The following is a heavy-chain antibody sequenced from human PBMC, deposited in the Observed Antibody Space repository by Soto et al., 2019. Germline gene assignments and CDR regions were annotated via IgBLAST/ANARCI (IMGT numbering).Heavy chain of an antibody. CDR3: ARDPMVRGVNYFDY. Sequence: QVHLVESGGDVVQPGRSLRLSCAASAFTFSTYTLHWVRQAPGKGLEWVSVMSYDGSNKYYADSVKGRFSISRDTSKNTLYLQMTSLRVEDTAVYYCARDPMVRGVNYFDYWGQGTLVTVSS. J-gene: IGHJ4*02. CDR1: AFTFSTYT. D-gene: IGHD3-10*01. CDR2: MSYDGSNK. V-gene: IGHV3-30-3*01.